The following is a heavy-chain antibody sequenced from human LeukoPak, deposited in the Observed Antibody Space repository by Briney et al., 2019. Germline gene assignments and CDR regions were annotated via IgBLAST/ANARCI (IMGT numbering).Heavy chain of an antibody. J-gene: IGHJ5*02. CDR3: ARLWLPHWFDP. V-gene: IGHV4-39*01. Sequence: SETLSLTCTVSGGSNSSSSYYWGWIRQPPGKGLEWIGTIYYSGSTYYNLSLKSRVTISVDTSKNQFSLRLSSVTAADTAVYYCARLWLPHWFDPWGQGTLVTVSS. CDR1: GGSNSSSSYY. D-gene: IGHD5-12*01. CDR2: IYYSGST.